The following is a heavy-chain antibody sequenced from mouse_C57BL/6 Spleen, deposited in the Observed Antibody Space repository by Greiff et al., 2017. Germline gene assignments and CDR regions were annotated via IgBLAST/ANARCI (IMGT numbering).Heavy chain of an antibody. Sequence: VKLMESGAELAKPGASVKLSCKASGYTFTSYWMHWVKQRPGQGLEWIGYINPSSGYTKYNQKFKDKATLTADKSSSTAYMQLSSLTYEDSAVYYCARERTGTEYYFDYWGQGTTLTVYS. CDR2: INPSSGYT. V-gene: IGHV1-7*01. CDR3: ARERTGTEYYFDY. J-gene: IGHJ2*01. CDR1: GYTFTSYW. D-gene: IGHD4-1*01.